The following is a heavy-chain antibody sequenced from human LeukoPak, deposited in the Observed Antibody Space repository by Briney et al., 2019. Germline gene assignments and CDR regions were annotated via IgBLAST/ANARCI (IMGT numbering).Heavy chain of an antibody. Sequence: SETLSLTCTVSGGSISRNEYFWGWIRQPPGKGLEWIGSIYHSGSTYYNPSLKSRVTISVDTSKNQFSLKLSSVTAADTAVYYCARVVPVITMVRGVIGAFDIWGQGTMVTVSS. CDR2: IYHSGST. V-gene: IGHV4-39*07. J-gene: IGHJ3*02. D-gene: IGHD3-10*01. CDR1: GGSISRNEYF. CDR3: ARVVPVITMVRGVIGAFDI.